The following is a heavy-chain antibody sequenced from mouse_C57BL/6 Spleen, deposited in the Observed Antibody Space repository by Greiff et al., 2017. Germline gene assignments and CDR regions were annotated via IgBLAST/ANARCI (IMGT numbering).Heavy chain of an antibody. CDR2: IDPSDSYT. D-gene: IGHD1-1*01. CDR3: ARGGTTVVDGFDY. Sequence: VQLQQPGAELVRPGTSVKLSCKASGYTFTSYWMHWVKQRPGQGLEWIGVIDPSDSYTNYNQKFKGKATLTVDTSSSTAYMQLSSLTSEDSAVYYCARGGTTVVDGFDYWGQGTTLTVSS. V-gene: IGHV1-59*01. J-gene: IGHJ2*01. CDR1: GYTFTSYW.